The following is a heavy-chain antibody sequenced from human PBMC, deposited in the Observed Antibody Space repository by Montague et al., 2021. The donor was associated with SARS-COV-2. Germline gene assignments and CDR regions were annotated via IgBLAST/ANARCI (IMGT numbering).Heavy chain of an antibody. CDR3: ERDGGQRFRAFES. CDR2: IFHTGST. Sequence: SETLSLTCNVSGDSITSNYWCSCFLHPPGEGLEWIGEIFHTGSTNFYPSLRSRVTMSVDNSKKFFSLRLRSVTAAAAATYYCERDGGQRFRAFESWGQGTLVTISS. J-gene: IGHJ4*01. V-gene: IGHV4-4*02. D-gene: IGHD3-16*01. CDR1: GDSITSNYW.